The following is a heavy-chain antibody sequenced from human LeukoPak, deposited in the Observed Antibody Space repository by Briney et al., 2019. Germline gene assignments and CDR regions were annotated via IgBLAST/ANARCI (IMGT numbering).Heavy chain of an antibody. V-gene: IGHV3-7*01. CDR3: ARARLYCSSTSCYEAGDDY. CDR1: GFTFSSYW. D-gene: IGHD2-2*01. Sequence: GGSLRLSCAASGFTFSSYWMSWVRQAPGKGLEWVANIKQDGSEKYYVDSVKGRFTISRDNAKNSLYLQMNSLRAEDTAVYYCARARLYCSSTSCYEAGDDYWGQGTLVTVSS. J-gene: IGHJ4*02. CDR2: IKQDGSEK.